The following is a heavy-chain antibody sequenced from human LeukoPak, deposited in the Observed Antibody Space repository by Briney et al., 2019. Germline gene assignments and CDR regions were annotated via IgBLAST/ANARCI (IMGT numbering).Heavy chain of an antibody. V-gene: IGHV3-7*01. D-gene: IGHD6-13*01. CDR1: GFTFSSHW. J-gene: IGHJ4*02. CDR3: TRGGATSSWYWFF. Sequence: GGSLRLSCAASGFTFSSHWMTWVREAPGKGAEWVDSINKDGSEQYYVDSVKGRFTISRDNAKNSLSLQVSSLRAEDTAVYYCTRGGATSSWYWFFWGQGTLVTVSS. CDR2: INKDGSEQ.